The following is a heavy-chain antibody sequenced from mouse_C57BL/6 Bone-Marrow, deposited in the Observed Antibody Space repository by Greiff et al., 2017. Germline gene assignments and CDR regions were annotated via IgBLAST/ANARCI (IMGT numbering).Heavy chain of an antibody. D-gene: IGHD1-1*01. CDR1: GFTFSSYG. CDR3: ARMSYGSSFYFDY. V-gene: IGHV5-6*01. J-gene: IGHJ2*01. Sequence: EVQLMESGGDLVKPGGSLKLSCAASGFTFSSYGMSWVRQTPDKRLEWVATISSGGSYTYYPDSVKGRFTISRDNAKNTLYLQMSSLKSEDTAMYYCARMSYGSSFYFDYWGQGTTLTVSS. CDR2: ISSGGSYT.